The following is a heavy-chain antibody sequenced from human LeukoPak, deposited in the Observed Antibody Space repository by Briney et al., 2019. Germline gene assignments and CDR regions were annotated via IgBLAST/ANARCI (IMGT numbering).Heavy chain of an antibody. CDR2: ISYDGSNK. CDR1: GFTFSSYA. CDR3: ARAKRDGYNYLWHFDY. J-gene: IGHJ4*02. Sequence: PGRSLRLSCAASGFTFSSYAMHWVRQAPGKGLEWVAVISYDGSNKYYADSVKGRFTISRDNSKNTLYLQMNSLRAEDTAVYYCARAKRDGYNYLWHFDYWGQGTLVTVSS. D-gene: IGHD5-24*01. V-gene: IGHV3-30*04.